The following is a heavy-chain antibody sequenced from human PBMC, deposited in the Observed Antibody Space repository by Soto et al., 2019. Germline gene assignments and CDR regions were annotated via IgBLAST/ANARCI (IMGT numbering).Heavy chain of an antibody. Sequence: QLQLLESGPGLVKASETLSLTCNVSGGSISTSRSYWAWIRQPPGKGLEWLANIFYSGSTYYNTSLASRGTVSVDTSKNESSLKLRSVTAADTAVYYCARQPTTGDTDLWFDPWGQGTLVTVSS. CDR3: ARQPTTGDTDLWFDP. CDR2: IFYSGST. J-gene: IGHJ5*02. CDR1: GGSISTSRSY. D-gene: IGHD2-21*01. V-gene: IGHV4-39*01.